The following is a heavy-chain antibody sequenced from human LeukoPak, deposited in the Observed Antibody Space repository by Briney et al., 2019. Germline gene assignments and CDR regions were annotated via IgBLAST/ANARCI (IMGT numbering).Heavy chain of an antibody. CDR1: GFAFTNFA. CDR2: LSGSGNAT. D-gene: IGHD5-24*01. V-gene: IGHV3-23*01. CDR3: ASQMAATSH. J-gene: IGHJ4*02. Sequence: GGSLRLSCAASGFAFTNFAMSWVLQAPGKGLEWVSALSGSGNATYYADFVRGRFTISRDNSKNILYLQMNSLLAEDTAVYFCASQMAATSHWGQGILVTVSS.